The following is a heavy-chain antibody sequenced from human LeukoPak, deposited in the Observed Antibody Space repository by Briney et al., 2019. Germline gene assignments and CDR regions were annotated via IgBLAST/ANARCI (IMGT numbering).Heavy chain of an antibody. Sequence: SETLSLTCTVSGGSISSSSYYWGWIRQPPGKGLEWIGSIYYSGSTYYNPSLKSRVTISVDTSKNQFSLKLSSVTAADTAVYYCARVESSSWYSFDYWGQGTLVTVSS. D-gene: IGHD6-13*01. CDR1: GGSISSSSYY. CDR3: ARVESSSWYSFDY. V-gene: IGHV4-39*07. CDR2: IYYSGST. J-gene: IGHJ4*02.